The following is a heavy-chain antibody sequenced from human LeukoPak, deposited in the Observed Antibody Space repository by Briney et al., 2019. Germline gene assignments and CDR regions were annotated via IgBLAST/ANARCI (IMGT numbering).Heavy chain of an antibody. CDR3: ARGLGVRGVINY. Sequence: SGTLSLTCAVYGGSFSGYYWSWIRQPPGKGLEWIGEINHSGSTNYNPSLKSRVTISVDTSKNQFSLKLSSVTAADTAVYYCARGLGVRGVINYWGQGTLVTVSS. J-gene: IGHJ4*02. CDR1: GGSFSGYY. D-gene: IGHD3-10*01. V-gene: IGHV4-34*01. CDR2: INHSGST.